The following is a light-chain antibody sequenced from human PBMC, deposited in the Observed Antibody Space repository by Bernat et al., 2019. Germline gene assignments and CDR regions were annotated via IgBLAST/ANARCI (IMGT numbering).Light chain of an antibody. V-gene: IGKV2D-29*01. CDR1: QSLLRSDQKTT. CDR2: VAS. Sequence: DIVLTQTPLSLSVTPGQPASISCKSSQSLLRSDQKTTLYWYLQKPGQPPQPLIFVASNRFYGVPERFGGGGSGPDFTLRISLVGTEDVGIYYCMQSTLLPWTCGQGTKVEI. J-gene: IGKJ1*01. CDR3: MQSTLLPWT.